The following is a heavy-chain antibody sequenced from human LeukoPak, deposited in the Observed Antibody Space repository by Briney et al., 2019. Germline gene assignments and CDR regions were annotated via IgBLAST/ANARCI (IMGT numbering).Heavy chain of an antibody. CDR3: ARDLAGPPQEAFDI. V-gene: IGHV3-7*01. CDR1: GFTFSRYW. J-gene: IGHJ3*02. CDR2: IKQDGIGK. Sequence: GGSLRLSCAASGFTFSRYWKSWVRQAPGRGLEWVANIKQDGIGKYYVGSVKGRLTISRGNAGNSLYLQMTSLRAEDTAVYYCARDLAGPPQEAFDIWGQGTMVTVSS.